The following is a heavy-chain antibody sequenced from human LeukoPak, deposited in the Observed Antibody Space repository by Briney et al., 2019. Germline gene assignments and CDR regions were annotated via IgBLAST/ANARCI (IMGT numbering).Heavy chain of an antibody. CDR2: INPSGGST. CDR1: GYTFTSYY. D-gene: IGHD3-10*01. Sequence: ASVKVSCKASGYTFTSYYMHWVRQAPGQGLEWMGIINPSGGSTSYAQKFQGRVTMTRDMSTSTVYMELSSLRSEDTAVYYCARRGGRITMVRGVHRNGRNWFDPWGQGTLSPSPQ. V-gene: IGHV1-46*01. J-gene: IGHJ5*02. CDR3: ARRGGRITMVRGVHRNGRNWFDP.